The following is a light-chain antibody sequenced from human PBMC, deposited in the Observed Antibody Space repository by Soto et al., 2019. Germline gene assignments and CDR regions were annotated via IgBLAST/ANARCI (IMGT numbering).Light chain of an antibody. V-gene: IGKV3D-15*01. CDR1: QSVNIY. CDR2: GAT. J-gene: IGKJ4*01. CDR3: QQRSNWVLT. Sequence: EIVMTQSPATLSVSPGERATLSCRASQSVNIYLAWYQQKPGQAPRLLIFGATYRATGIPVRFSGSGSGTEFNLTISSLQSEDFAVYYCQQRSNWVLTFGGGTKVEIK.